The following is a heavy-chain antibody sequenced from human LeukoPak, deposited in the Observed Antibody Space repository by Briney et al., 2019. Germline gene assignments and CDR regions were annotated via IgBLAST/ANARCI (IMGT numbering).Heavy chain of an antibody. V-gene: IGHV6-1*01. CDR1: GDSVSSNSVT. CDR2: TYYRSTWYN. J-gene: IGHJ4*02. D-gene: IGHD1-1*01. Sequence: QTLSLTCAISGDSVSSNSVTWNWIRQSPSRGLEWLGRTYYRSTWYNDYAVSVRGRITVNPDTSKNQFSLHLNSVTPEDTAVYYCARESVAERFDCWSQGSLVTVSS. CDR3: ARESVAERFDC.